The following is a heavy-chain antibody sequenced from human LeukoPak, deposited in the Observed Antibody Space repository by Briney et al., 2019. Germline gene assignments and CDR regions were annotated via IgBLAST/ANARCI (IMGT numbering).Heavy chain of an antibody. Sequence: ASVKVSCKTSGYTFTVHYIHWVRQAPGQGPEWMGWISPSSGDTNYAQKFQGRVTMTRDTSISTVYMELRSLRSDDSAVYYCARSAGLDQWGQGTLVTVSS. CDR2: ISPSSGDT. CDR1: GYTFTVHY. D-gene: IGHD4/OR15-4a*01. J-gene: IGHJ4*02. CDR3: ARSAGLDQ. V-gene: IGHV1-2*02.